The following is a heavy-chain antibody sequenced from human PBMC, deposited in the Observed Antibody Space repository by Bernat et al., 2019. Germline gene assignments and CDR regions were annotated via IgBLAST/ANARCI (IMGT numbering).Heavy chain of an antibody. CDR3: ARFRVRAARRAFDI. Sequence: QVQLQQWGAGLLKPSETLSLTCAVYGGSFSGYYWSWIRQPPGKGLEWIGEINHSGSTNYNPSLKSRVTISVDTSKNQFSLKLSSVTAADTAVYYCARFRVRAARRAFDIWGQGIMVTVSS. J-gene: IGHJ3*02. CDR1: GGSFSGYY. V-gene: IGHV4-34*01. CDR2: INHSGST. D-gene: IGHD6-6*01.